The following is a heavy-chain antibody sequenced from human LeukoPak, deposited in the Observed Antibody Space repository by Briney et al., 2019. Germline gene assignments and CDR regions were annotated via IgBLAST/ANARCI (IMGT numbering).Heavy chain of an antibody. V-gene: IGHV3-21*01. CDR3: ASLSLRWPDY. J-gene: IGHJ4*02. CDR1: GFTFSGSA. D-gene: IGHD4-23*01. Sequence: GGSLRLSCAASGFTFSGSAMHWVRQASGKGLEWVSSISSSSTNIYYADSVKGRFTISRDNAKNSPYLQMNSLRAEDTAVYYCASLSLRWPDYWGQGTLVTVSS. CDR2: ISSSSTNI.